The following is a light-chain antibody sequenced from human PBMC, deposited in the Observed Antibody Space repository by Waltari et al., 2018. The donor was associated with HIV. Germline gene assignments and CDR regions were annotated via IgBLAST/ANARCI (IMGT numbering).Light chain of an antibody. J-gene: IGLJ3*02. CDR2: DNT. V-gene: IGLV1-40*01. CDR3: QSYDRSLSVWV. Sequence: SVLTQPPSVSGAPGQRVTIPCTGRRSNTGAGYAVHWYQQLPGTAPRLLIYDNTIRPSGVPDRFSGSKSGTSASLAIAGLQDEDEAVYYCQSYDRSLSVWVFGGGTKVTVL. CDR1: RSNTGAGYA.